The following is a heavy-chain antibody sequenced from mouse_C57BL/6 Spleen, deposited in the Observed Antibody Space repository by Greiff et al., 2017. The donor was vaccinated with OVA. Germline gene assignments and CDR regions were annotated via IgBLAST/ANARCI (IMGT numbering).Heavy chain of an antibody. Sequence: VQVVESGPGLVAPSQSLSITCTVSGFSLTSYGVHWVRQPPGKGLAWLVVIWSDGRTTYNSALKSRLSISKDNSKSQGFLKMNSLQTDDTAMYYCARHEYDGGFAYWGQGTLVTVSA. CDR3: ARHEYDGGFAY. V-gene: IGHV2-6-1*01. CDR1: GFSLTSYG. CDR2: IWSDGRT. D-gene: IGHD2-4*01. J-gene: IGHJ3*01.